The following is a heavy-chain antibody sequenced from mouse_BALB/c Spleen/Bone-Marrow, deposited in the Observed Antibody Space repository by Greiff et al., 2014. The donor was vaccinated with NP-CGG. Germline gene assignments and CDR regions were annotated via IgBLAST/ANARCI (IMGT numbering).Heavy chain of an antibody. D-gene: IGHD2-14*01. CDR3: ARSYRFWYFDV. V-gene: IGHV1S130*01. J-gene: IGHJ1*01. CDR2: IHPNSGNT. Sequence: QVQLQQSGSVLVRPGTSVNLSCKASGFTFTSSWMHWAKQRPGQGLEWIGDIHPNSGNTYYNEEFKGKATLTVDSSSSTAYVDLSSLTPEDSAVYFCARSYRFWYFDVWGAGTTVTVSS. CDR1: GFTFTSSW.